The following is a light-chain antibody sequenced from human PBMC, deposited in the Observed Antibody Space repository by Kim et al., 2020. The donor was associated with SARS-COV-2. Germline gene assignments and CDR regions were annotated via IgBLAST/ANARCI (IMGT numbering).Light chain of an antibody. CDR2: EVI. J-gene: IGLJ2*01. CDR3: SSYAGSNHLV. CDR1: SSDVGGYNY. Sequence: QSALTQPPSASGSPGQSVTISCTGTSSDVGGYNYVSWYQHHPGKAPQLMIYEVIKRPSGVPDRFSGSRSGNTASLTVSGLQADDEAVYFCSSYAGSNHLVCGGGTQLTVL. V-gene: IGLV2-8*01.